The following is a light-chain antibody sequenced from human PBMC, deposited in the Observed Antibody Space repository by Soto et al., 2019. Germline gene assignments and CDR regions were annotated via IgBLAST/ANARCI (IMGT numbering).Light chain of an antibody. CDR1: QSISSN. CDR2: GAL. Sequence: EIVLTQSPATLSLFPGERATLSCRASQSISSNLAWYQQRPGQAPRLLIYGALTRASGIPARFVGSGSGTAFTLTISSLQSEDFAVYDCQQNNNWPRTFGQGTKVDIK. J-gene: IGKJ1*01. V-gene: IGKV3-15*01. CDR3: QQNNNWPRT.